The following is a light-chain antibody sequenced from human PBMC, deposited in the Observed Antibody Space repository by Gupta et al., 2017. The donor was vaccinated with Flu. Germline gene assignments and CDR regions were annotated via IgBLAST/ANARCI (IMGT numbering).Light chain of an antibody. V-gene: IGLV3-1*01. Sequence: PGQTSGITCAGDKLGNNFVAWYQQKPGQSHILVIYQDSKRPTGVPERFSGSDSGNTATLTISATQAMDEDDFYCQTWDSGTGVFGGGTKLTVL. CDR2: QDS. CDR3: QTWDSGTGV. CDR1: KLGNNF. J-gene: IGLJ2*01.